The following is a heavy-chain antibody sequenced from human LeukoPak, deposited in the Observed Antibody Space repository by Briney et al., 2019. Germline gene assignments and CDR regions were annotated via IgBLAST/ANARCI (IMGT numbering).Heavy chain of an antibody. CDR2: IKQDGSEK. CDR1: GFTFSSYW. V-gene: IGHV3-7*01. J-gene: IGHJ5*02. Sequence: GGSLRLSCAASGFTFSSYWMSWVRQAPGKGLEWVANIKQDGSEKYYVDSVKGRFTISRDNAKNSLYLQMNSLRAEDTAVYYCARDRNYDFWSGYSDRNWFDPWGQGTLVTVSS. D-gene: IGHD3-3*01. CDR3: ARDRNYDFWSGYSDRNWFDP.